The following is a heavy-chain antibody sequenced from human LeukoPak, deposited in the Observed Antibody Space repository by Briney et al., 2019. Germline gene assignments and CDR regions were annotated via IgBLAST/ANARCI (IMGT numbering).Heavy chain of an antibody. CDR2: IIPILGIA. CDR3: ARVSNDFWSGLGAFDI. J-gene: IGHJ3*02. Sequence: ASVKVSCKASGGTFGSYAISWVRQAPGQGLEWMGRIIPILGIANYAQKFQGRVTITADESTSTAYMELSSLRSEDTAVYYCARVSNDFWSGLGAFDIWGQGTMVTVSS. D-gene: IGHD3-3*01. CDR1: GGTFGSYA. V-gene: IGHV1-69*04.